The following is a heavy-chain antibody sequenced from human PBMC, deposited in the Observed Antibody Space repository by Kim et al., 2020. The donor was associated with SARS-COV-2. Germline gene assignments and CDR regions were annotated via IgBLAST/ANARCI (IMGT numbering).Heavy chain of an antibody. CDR3: ARERGGDYQDH. D-gene: IGHD2-21*02. CDR1: SVSISSGVSY. Sequence: SETLSLTCTVSSVSISSGVSYWTWIRQPAGKGLEWIGRVSTSGSTDYNPSLKSRVSISLDTSKNQFSLKVSSVTAADTAVYYCARERGGDYQDHWGQGTLVTVSS. V-gene: IGHV4-61*02. J-gene: IGHJ4*02. CDR2: VSTSGST.